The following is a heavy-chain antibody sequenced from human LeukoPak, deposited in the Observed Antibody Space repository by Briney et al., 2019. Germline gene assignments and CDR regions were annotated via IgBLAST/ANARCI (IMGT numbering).Heavy chain of an antibody. V-gene: IGHV3-21*01. Sequence: GGSLRLSCAASGFTFSSYSMNWVRQAPGKGLEWVSSISSSSSYIYYADSVKGRFTISRDNAKNSLYLQMNSLRAEDTAVYYCARDNWNDDGLDYWGQGSLVTVSS. D-gene: IGHD1-1*01. CDR3: ARDNWNDDGLDY. CDR2: ISSSSSYI. J-gene: IGHJ4*02. CDR1: GFTFSSYS.